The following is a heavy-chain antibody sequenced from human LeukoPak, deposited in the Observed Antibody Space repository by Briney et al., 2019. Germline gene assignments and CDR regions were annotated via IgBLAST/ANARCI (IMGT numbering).Heavy chain of an antibody. Sequence: GGSLRLSCAASGFTFRSYAIYWVRQAPGKGLEWVSGISGSGGGTYFADSVKGRFTISRDNSKYTVFLQMDSLRAEDTAAYYCAKTTAGYSSGRYPGWPIDYWGQGTLVTVSS. CDR1: GFTFRSYA. D-gene: IGHD6-19*01. CDR3: AKTTAGYSSGRYPGWPIDY. CDR2: ISGSGGGT. V-gene: IGHV3-23*01. J-gene: IGHJ4*02.